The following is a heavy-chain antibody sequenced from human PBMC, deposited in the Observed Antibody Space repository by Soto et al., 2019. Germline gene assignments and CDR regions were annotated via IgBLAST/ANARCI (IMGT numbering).Heavy chain of an antibody. CDR3: ARDWAYDSNAMDV. J-gene: IGHJ6*02. CDR2: IYYSVST. CDR1: GDSISSGYFS. V-gene: IGHV4-30-4*01. D-gene: IGHD3-22*01. Sequence: SETLSLTCTVSGDSISSGYFSWTWIRHPPGEGLVWIGHIYYSVSTHYNPSLKRRVDISLDTSKNQFSMKLNSVTAADTAVYYCARDWAYDSNAMDVWGQGTTVTVSS.